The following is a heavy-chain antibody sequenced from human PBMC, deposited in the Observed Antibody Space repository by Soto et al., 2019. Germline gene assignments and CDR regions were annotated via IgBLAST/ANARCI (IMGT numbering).Heavy chain of an antibody. CDR3: ARDPGSLWFGELSRRKSLFFDY. CDR1: GFTFSSYA. V-gene: IGHV3-23*01. J-gene: IGHJ4*02. Sequence: GGSLRLSCAASGFTFSSYAMSWVRQAPGKGLEWVSAISGSGGSTYYADSVKGRFTISRDNSKNTLYLQMNSLRAEDTAVYYCARDPGSLWFGELSRRKSLFFDYWGQGTLVTVSS. D-gene: IGHD3-10*01. CDR2: ISGSGGST.